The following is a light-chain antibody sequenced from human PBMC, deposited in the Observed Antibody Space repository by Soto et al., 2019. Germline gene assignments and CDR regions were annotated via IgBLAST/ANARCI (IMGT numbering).Light chain of an antibody. CDR3: SSFTTASTYV. CDR2: TVS. J-gene: IGLJ1*01. V-gene: IGLV2-14*01. Sequence: QSALTQPASVPGSPGKSITISCTGPSSDVGANIFVSWYQQHPGKVPKLMLYTVSSRPSGVSQRVSGSKSGNTASLTISGLQAEDEADYYCSSFTTASTYVFGTGTKLTVL. CDR1: SSDVGANIF.